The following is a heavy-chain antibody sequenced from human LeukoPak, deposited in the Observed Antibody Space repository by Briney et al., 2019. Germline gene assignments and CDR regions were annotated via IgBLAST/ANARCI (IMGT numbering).Heavy chain of an antibody. CDR3: ARGADHLTYYDYVWGSYRYTYFDY. Sequence: GASVKVSCKASGYIFTDYGITWVRQAPGQGLEWMGGIIPIFGTANYAQKFQGRVTITTDESTSTAYMELSSLRSEDTAVYYCARGADHLTYYDYVWGSYRYTYFDYWGQGTLVTVSS. V-gene: IGHV1-69*05. D-gene: IGHD3-16*02. J-gene: IGHJ4*02. CDR1: GYIFTDYG. CDR2: IIPIFGTA.